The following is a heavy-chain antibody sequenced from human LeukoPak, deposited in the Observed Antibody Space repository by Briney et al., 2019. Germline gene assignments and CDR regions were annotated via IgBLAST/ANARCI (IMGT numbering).Heavy chain of an antibody. CDR3: AREGGVVVTAPYTNDAFDI. J-gene: IGHJ3*02. CDR2: IIPIFGTA. V-gene: IGHV1-69*13. D-gene: IGHD2-21*02. CDR1: GGTFSSYA. Sequence: ASVKVSCKASGGTFSSYAISWVRQAPGQGLEWMGGIIPIFGTANYAQKFQGRVTITADESTSTAYMELSSLRSEDTAVYYCAREGGVVVTAPYTNDAFDIWGQGTMVTVSS.